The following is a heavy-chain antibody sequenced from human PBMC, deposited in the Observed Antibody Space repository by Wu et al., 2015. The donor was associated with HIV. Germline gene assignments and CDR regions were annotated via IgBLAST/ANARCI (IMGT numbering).Heavy chain of an antibody. Sequence: QVQLVQSGAEVKKPGASVKVSCKASGYTFTSYYMHWVRQAPGQGLEWMGIINPSGGSTSYAQKFQGRVTMTRDTSTSTVYMELSSLRSEDTAVYYCARAIAVAGTMIDYMDVWGKGTTVTVSS. CDR1: GYTFTSYY. D-gene: IGHD6-19*01. J-gene: IGHJ6*03. V-gene: IGHV1-46*03. CDR3: ARAIAVAGTMIDYMDV. CDR2: INPSGGST.